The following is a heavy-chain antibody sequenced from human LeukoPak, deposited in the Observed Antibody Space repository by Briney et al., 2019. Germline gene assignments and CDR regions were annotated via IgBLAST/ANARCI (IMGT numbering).Heavy chain of an antibody. Sequence: PSETLSLTCTVSGGSISSYYWSWIRQPAGKGLEWIGRIYTSGSTNYNPSLKSRVTMSVDTSKNQFSLKLSSVTAADTAVYYCARDGSSGWLPWFDPWGQGTLVTVSS. V-gene: IGHV4-4*07. D-gene: IGHD6-19*01. CDR1: GGSISSYY. CDR2: IYTSGST. J-gene: IGHJ5*02. CDR3: ARDGSSGWLPWFDP.